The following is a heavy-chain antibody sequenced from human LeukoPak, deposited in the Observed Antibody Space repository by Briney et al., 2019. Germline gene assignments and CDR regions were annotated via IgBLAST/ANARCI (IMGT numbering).Heavy chain of an antibody. V-gene: IGHV3-30*02. Sequence: GGSLRLSCAASGFTFSSHGIHWVRQAPGKGLEWVAFIRSDAINKYYADSVKGRFTISRDNSKNTLYLQLSSLRAEDTAVYYCARDRSESYYLFDYWXXXXXVTXSS. J-gene: IGHJ4*01. CDR2: IRSDAINK. D-gene: IGHD3-10*01. CDR1: GFTFSSHG. CDR3: ARDRSESYYLFDY.